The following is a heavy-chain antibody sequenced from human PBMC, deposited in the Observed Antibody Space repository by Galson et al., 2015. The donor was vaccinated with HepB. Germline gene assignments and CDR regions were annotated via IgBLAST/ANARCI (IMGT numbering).Heavy chain of an antibody. J-gene: IGHJ4*02. CDR1: GFTFSGSA. CDR2: IRSKANSYAT. Sequence: SLRLSCAASGFTFSGSAMHWVRQASGKGLEWVGRIRSKANSYATAYAASVKGRFTISRDDSKNTAYLQMNSLKTEDTAVYYCTAGLDYAHDYWGQGTLVTVSS. V-gene: IGHV3-73*01. CDR3: TAGLDYAHDY. D-gene: IGHD4-17*01.